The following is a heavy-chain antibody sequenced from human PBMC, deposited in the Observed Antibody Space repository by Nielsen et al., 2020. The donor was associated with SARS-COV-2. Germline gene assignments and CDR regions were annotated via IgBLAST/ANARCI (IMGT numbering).Heavy chain of an antibody. CDR3: ARGNGWGSYFDY. CDR2: ISYDGSNK. CDR1: GFTFSSYA. Sequence: GGSLRLSCAASGFTFSSYAMHWVRQAPGKGLEWVAVISYDGSNKYYADSVKGRFTTSRDNSKNTLYLQMNSLRAEDTAVYYCARGNGWGSYFDYWGQGTLVTVSS. J-gene: IGHJ4*02. V-gene: IGHV3-30-3*01. D-gene: IGHD7-27*01.